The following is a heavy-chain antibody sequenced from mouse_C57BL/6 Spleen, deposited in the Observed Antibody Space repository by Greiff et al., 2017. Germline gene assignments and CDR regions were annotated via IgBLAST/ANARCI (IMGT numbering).Heavy chain of an antibody. J-gene: IGHJ4*01. V-gene: IGHV1-39*01. D-gene: IGHD1-1*01. Sequence: EVQLQQSGPELVKPGASVKISCKASGYSFTDYNMNWVKQSNGKSLEWIGVSNPNYGTTSYNQKFKGKATLTVDQSSSTAYMQLTSLTSEDSAVYYCASAYYYGSSYDYAKDYWGQGTSVTVSA. CDR2: SNPNYGTT. CDR1: GYSFTDYN. CDR3: ASAYYYGSSYDYAKDY.